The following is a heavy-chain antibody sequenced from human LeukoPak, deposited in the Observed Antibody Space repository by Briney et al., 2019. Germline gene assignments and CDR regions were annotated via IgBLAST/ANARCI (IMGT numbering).Heavy chain of an antibody. CDR3: AIDNGYGNFDY. D-gene: IGHD5-12*01. CDR2: IHYSGTT. Sequence: SETLSLTCNVSGASIRISNYFWGWIRQPPGKGLEWIGNIHYSGTTYYNPSLKSRVTISVDTSKNHFSLKLSSVTAADTAVYYCAIDNGYGNFDYWGQGTLVTVSS. J-gene: IGHJ4*02. CDR1: GASIRISNYF. V-gene: IGHV4-39*07.